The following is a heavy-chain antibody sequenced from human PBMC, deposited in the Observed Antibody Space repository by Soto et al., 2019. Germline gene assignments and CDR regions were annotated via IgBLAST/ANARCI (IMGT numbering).Heavy chain of an antibody. CDR2: INASGSS. J-gene: IGHJ1*01. CDR1: GGSVRKGYYY. V-gene: IGHV4-61*01. Sequence: SETLSLTXTVSGGSVRKGYYYWSCIRQSPGQGLEWIGYINASGSSNYNPSLKGRVPISLDTSKNQFSLKLTSVPAAALEVCYCARACESSGYYLFQHWGQGTLVTVSS. CDR3: ARACESSGYYLFQH. D-gene: IGHD3-22*01.